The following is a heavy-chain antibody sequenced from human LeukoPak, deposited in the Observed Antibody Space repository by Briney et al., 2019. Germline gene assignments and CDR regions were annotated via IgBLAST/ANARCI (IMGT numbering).Heavy chain of an antibody. CDR2: ISGSGGST. D-gene: IGHD3-22*01. V-gene: IGHV3-23*01. Sequence: PGRSLRLSCAASGFTFNDYAMHWVRHAPGKDLEWVSAISGSGGSTYYADSVKGRFTISRDNSKNTLYLQMNSLRAEDTAVYYCAKGQWLPRGYFDYWGQGTLVTVSS. J-gene: IGHJ4*02. CDR1: GFTFNDYA. CDR3: AKGQWLPRGYFDY.